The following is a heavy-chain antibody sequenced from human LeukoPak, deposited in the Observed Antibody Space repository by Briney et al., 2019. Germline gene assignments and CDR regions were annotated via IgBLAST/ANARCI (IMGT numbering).Heavy chain of an antibody. V-gene: IGHV3-33*01. J-gene: IGHJ4*02. CDR2: IWYDGSNK. CDR3: ARVGHYYDSSGYYYKIFDY. D-gene: IGHD3-22*01. CDR1: GVTFSSYG. Sequence: PGGSLRLSCAASGVTFSSYGMHWVRQAPGKGLEWVAVIWYDGSNKYYEDSVKGRFTISRDNSKHTLYLQMNSLRAEDTAVYYCARVGHYYDSSGYYYKIFDYWGQGTLVTVSS.